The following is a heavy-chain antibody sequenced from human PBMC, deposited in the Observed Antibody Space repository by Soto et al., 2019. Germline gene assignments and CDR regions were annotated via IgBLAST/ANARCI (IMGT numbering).Heavy chain of an antibody. J-gene: IGHJ5*02. Sequence: SETLSLTCNVSGGFISNYYWTWVRQSPEKGLEWIGYMYYNGNINYNPSLKSRVTISIDTSKNQFSLTLKSVTAADTAVYYCASGGNWFDPRGQGVLVTVSS. D-gene: IGHD3-16*01. CDR1: GGFISNYY. CDR3: ASGGNWFDP. V-gene: IGHV4-59*01. CDR2: MYYNGNI.